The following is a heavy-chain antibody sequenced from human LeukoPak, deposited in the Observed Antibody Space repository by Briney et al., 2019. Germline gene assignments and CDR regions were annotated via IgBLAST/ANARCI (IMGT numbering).Heavy chain of an antibody. CDR2: IYYSGST. J-gene: IGHJ6*03. CDR1: GGSMSSHY. D-gene: IGHD3-3*01. Sequence: SETLSLTCTVSGGSMSSHYWSWIRQPPGKGLEWIGYIYYSGSTNYNPSLKSRVTISVDTSKNQFSLKLSSVTAADTAVYYCASLGPTIFGVVDSYMDVWGKGTTVTVSS. V-gene: IGHV4-59*11. CDR3: ASLGPTIFGVVDSYMDV.